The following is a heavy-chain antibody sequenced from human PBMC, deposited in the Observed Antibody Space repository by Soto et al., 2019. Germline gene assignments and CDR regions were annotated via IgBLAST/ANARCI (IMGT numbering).Heavy chain of an antibody. CDR1: GGSISGYY. Sequence: PSETLSLTCTVSGGSISGYYWTWIRQSPGRGLEWIGNVYYSKSTYSPSLKSRVIISLDTSKNQFSLELSSVTAADTAVYYCARDTSSSGYYGMDVWGQGTTVTVSS. V-gene: IGHV4-59*01. CDR2: VYYSKST. D-gene: IGHD6-6*01. J-gene: IGHJ6*02. CDR3: ARDTSSSGYYGMDV.